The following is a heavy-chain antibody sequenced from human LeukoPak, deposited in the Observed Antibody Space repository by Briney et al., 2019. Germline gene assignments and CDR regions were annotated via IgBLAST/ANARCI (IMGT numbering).Heavy chain of an antibody. CDR1: GFPFSSYW. J-gene: IGHJ4*02. D-gene: IGHD5-24*01. Sequence: GGSLRLSCVASGFPFSSYWMTWVRQAPGKGLEWVANIKQDGSKKSYVDSVKGRFTISRDNAKNSLYLQMNSLSAEDTAIYYCTRVGYIDEGIDYWGQGTLVTVSS. V-gene: IGHV3-7*04. CDR2: IKQDGSKK. CDR3: TRVGYIDEGIDY.